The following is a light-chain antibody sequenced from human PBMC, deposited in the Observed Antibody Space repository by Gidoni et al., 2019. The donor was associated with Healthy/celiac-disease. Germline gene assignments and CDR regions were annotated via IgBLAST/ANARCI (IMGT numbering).Light chain of an antibody. Sequence: EIVFTQSPGTLSLSPGERATLSCRASQSVSSSSLAWYQQKPGQAPRLLIYGASSRATGIPDRFSGSGSGTDFTLTISRLEPEDFAVYYCQQYGSSPRLTFXGXTKVEIK. CDR1: QSVSSSS. CDR3: QQYGSSPRLT. CDR2: GAS. V-gene: IGKV3-20*01. J-gene: IGKJ4*01.